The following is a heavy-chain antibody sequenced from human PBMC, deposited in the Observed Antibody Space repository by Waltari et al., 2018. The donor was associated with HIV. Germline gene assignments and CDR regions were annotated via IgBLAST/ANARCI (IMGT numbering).Heavy chain of an antibody. CDR2: SIGYNYEP. V-gene: IGHV1-18*04. CDR3: ARTASLFDPRYCDS. CDR1: GYNFNSYS. J-gene: IGHJ4*02. Sequence: QAQLVQSGAEVKKPGASVKVSCKASGYNFNSYSITWVRQVPGQGLEWMGWSIGYNYEPNYSLRLQGRVTMTKDTSTNTAYLELTSLKSDDTAMYYCARTASLFDPRYCDSWGQGTLVTVSS.